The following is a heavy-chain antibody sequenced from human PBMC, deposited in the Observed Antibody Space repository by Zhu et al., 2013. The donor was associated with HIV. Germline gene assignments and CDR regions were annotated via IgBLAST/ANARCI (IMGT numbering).Heavy chain of an antibody. J-gene: IGHJ4*02. CDR1: GGTFSTYG. Sequence: QVQLVQSGAEVQKPGSSVKVSCKASGGTFSTYGISWVRQAPGQGLEWMGGVIPIFGTAKYAQKFQGRVTITADESTSTAYMELNSLRSEDTAVYYCARVDTVMALDYWGQGTLVTVSS. CDR2: VIPIFGTA. CDR3: ARVDTVMALDY. D-gene: IGHD5-18*01. V-gene: IGHV1-69*01.